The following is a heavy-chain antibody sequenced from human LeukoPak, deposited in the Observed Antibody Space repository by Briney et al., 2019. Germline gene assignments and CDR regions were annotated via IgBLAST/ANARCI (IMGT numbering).Heavy chain of an antibody. CDR3: ARLKWIQLWLGGFDY. J-gene: IGHJ4*02. Sequence: ASVKVSCKASGYTFTSYGISWVRQAPGQGLEWMGWISAYNGNTNYAQKLQGRVTMTTDTSTSTAYMELRSLRSDDTAVYYCARLKWIQLWLGGFDYWGQGTLVTVSS. V-gene: IGHV1-18*01. CDR2: ISAYNGNT. D-gene: IGHD5-18*01. CDR1: GYTFTSYG.